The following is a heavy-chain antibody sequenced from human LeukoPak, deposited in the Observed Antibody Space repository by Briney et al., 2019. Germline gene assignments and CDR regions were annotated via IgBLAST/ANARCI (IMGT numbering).Heavy chain of an antibody. CDR1: GGTFSSYA. J-gene: IGHJ4*02. V-gene: IGHV1-69*04. CDR3: ARAQGDASSWDY. Sequence: SVKVSCKASGGTFSSYAISWVRQAPGQGLEWMGRIIPILDMANYAQKFQGRVTITADTSTSTAYTELSSLTSEDTAVYYCARAQGDASSWDYWGQGTLVTVSS. D-gene: IGHD6-13*01. CDR2: IIPILDMA.